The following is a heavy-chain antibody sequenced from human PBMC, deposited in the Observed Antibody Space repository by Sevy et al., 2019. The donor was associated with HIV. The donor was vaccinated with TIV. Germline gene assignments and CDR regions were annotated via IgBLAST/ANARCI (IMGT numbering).Heavy chain of an antibody. Sequence: GGSLRLSCAASGSTFSKYSMSWVRQPPGKGLEWVTTLSFGCGEVNYADSVKGRFTISRDNSKSSVYLQMNNLRPEDTAVYYCAREGCTKPHDYWGQGTLVTVSS. J-gene: IGHJ4*02. CDR2: LSFGCGEV. V-gene: IGHV3-23*01. D-gene: IGHD2-8*01. CDR3: AREGCTKPHDY. CDR1: GSTFSKYS.